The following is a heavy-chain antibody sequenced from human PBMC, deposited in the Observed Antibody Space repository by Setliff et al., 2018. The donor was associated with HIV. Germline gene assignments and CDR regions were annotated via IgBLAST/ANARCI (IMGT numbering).Heavy chain of an antibody. V-gene: IGHV4-34*01. CDR1: GGSFSAYS. D-gene: IGHD2-21*02. CDR3: ARGQGCGGGCHYAFDF. Sequence: SETLSLTCAVYGGSFSAYSWSWIRQPPGKGLEWIGEINHSGSTNYNPSLKSRVTMSIDTSQNQFSLKLTSVTATDTAVYYCARGQGCGGGCHYAFDFWGQGTMVTVSS. J-gene: IGHJ3*01. CDR2: INHSGST.